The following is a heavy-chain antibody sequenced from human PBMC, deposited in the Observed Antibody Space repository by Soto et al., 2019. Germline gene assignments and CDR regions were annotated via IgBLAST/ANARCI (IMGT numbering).Heavy chain of an antibody. Sequence: QVQLVQSGAEVKKPGASVKVSCKASGYTFTDYYMHWVRQAPGQGLEWMGWINPNSGGTNYAQNLQGRVTMTRDTCISTLYTDLRRVASDDTALYYCATEGEMAARLGGQGTLVTASS. D-gene: IGHD6-19*01. CDR2: INPNSGGT. CDR3: ATEGEMAARL. CDR1: GYTFTDYY. J-gene: IGHJ1*01. V-gene: IGHV1-2*02.